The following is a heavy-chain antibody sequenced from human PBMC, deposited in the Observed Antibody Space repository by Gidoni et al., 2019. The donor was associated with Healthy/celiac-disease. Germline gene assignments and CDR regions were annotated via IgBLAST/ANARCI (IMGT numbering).Heavy chain of an antibody. D-gene: IGHD2-2*02. Sequence: QVQLQESGPGLVKPSETLSLTCTVSGGSISSYYWSWIRQPPGKGLEWIGYIYYSGSTNYNPSLKSRVTISVDTSKNQFSLKLSSVTAADTAVYYCARGVVPAAINYYYYMDVWGKGTTVTVSS. J-gene: IGHJ6*03. CDR1: GGSISSYY. CDR3: ARGVVPAAINYYYYMDV. CDR2: IYYSGST. V-gene: IGHV4-59*01.